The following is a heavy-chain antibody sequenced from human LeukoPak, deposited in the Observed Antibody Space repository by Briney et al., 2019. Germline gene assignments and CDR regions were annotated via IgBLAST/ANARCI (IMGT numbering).Heavy chain of an antibody. CDR3: AKDKGREGDY. CDR1: GYTLTELS. J-gene: IGHJ4*02. Sequence: SCKVSGYTLTELSMHWVRQAPGKGLEWVAVISADGIDKYYADSVKGRFTISRDNSKNTLYLQMSSLRPEDTAVYYCAKDKGREGDYWGQGNLVTVSS. CDR2: ISADGIDK. V-gene: IGHV3-30*18.